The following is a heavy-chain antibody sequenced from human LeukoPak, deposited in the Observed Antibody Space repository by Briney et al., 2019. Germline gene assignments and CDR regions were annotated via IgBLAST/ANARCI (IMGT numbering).Heavy chain of an antibody. CDR2: ISSSSSYI. Sequence: GGSLRLSCAASGFTFSSYSMNWVRQAPGKGLEWVSSISSSSSYIYYADSVKGRFTISRDNAKNPLYLQMNSLRAEDTAVYYCARDRPPTYYDFWSGYYNDAFDIWGQGTMVTVSS. D-gene: IGHD3-3*01. CDR1: GFTFSSYS. V-gene: IGHV3-21*01. J-gene: IGHJ3*02. CDR3: ARDRPPTYYDFWSGYYNDAFDI.